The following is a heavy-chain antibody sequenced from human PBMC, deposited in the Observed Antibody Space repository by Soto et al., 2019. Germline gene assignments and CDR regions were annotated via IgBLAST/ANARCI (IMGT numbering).Heavy chain of an antibody. CDR2: IKSNTAGGAA. Sequence: GGSLRLSCAASGFTISKAWMNWVRQAPGKGPEWVGRIKSNTAGGAADYAAPVQGRFTISRDDSKNTLYLEMNSLKAEDTAVYYCTTPIPGTQAFDSWGQGTLVTVSS. CDR1: GFTISKAW. CDR3: TTPIPGTQAFDS. V-gene: IGHV3-15*07. J-gene: IGHJ4*02. D-gene: IGHD6-13*01.